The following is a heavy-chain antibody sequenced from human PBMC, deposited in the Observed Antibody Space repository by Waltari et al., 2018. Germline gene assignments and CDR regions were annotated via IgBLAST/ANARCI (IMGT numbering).Heavy chain of an antibody. CDR3: ASNRLIAPGVFDS. Sequence: QVQLQESGPGLVKPSQTLSLTCTVFGDSLSSGRYYWSWMRQPAGKGLEWLGRIYMSGSTNYTPSLRGRVTLSEDTSKNQFALRLPSVTAADTAVYYCASNRLIAPGVFDSWGQGTLVTVSS. D-gene: IGHD2-8*01. J-gene: IGHJ4*02. CDR1: GDSLSSGRYY. V-gene: IGHV4-61*02. CDR2: IYMSGST.